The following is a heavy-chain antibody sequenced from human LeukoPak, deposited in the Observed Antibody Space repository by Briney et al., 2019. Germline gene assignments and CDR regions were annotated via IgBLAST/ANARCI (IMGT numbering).Heavy chain of an antibody. CDR2: ISSSSSYI. J-gene: IGHJ6*02. CDR1: GFTFSSSS. Sequence: PGGSLRLSCAASGFTFSSSSMNWVRQAPGKGLEWVSSISSSSSYIYYADSVKGRFTISRDNAKNSLYLQMNSLRAEDTAVYYCAGDSSGYYYGNRPPNYYYYGMDVWGQGTTVTVSS. D-gene: IGHD3-22*01. V-gene: IGHV3-21*01. CDR3: AGDSSGYYYGNRPPNYYYYGMDV.